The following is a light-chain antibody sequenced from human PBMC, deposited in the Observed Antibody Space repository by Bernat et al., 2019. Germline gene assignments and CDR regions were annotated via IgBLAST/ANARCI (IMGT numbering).Light chain of an antibody. Sequence: DIQMTQSPSSLSASVGDRVTITCRTSQIIATYLNWYQQTPGRAPRLLIYDVSNLQSGVPSRFSGSGSGTDFTLTISGIQPEDFASYYCQQSYSTEWTFGQGTKVEVK. CDR1: QIIATY. CDR2: DVS. CDR3: QQSYSTEWT. J-gene: IGKJ1*01. V-gene: IGKV1-39*01.